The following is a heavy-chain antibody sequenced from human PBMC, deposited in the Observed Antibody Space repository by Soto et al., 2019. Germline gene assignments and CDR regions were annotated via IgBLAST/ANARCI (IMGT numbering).Heavy chain of an antibody. V-gene: IGHV3-30-3*01. Sequence: QVQLVESGGGVVQPGRSLRLSCAASGFTFSIYSMHWVRQAPGKGLEWVAVISYDGSNKYYADSVKGRFTISRDNSKNTLYLQMNSLRAEDTAVYYCARTDCSGGSRQYYYYYYDMDVWGQGTTVTVSS. J-gene: IGHJ6*02. D-gene: IGHD2-15*01. CDR2: ISYDGSNK. CDR3: ARTDCSGGSRQYYYYYYDMDV. CDR1: GFTFSIYS.